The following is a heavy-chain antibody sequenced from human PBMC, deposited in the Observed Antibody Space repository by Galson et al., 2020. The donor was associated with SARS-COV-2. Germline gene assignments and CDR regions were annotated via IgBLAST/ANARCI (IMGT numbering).Heavy chain of an antibody. CDR2: VYYTGNV. Sequence: SETLSLTCSVSDGSITGYYWTWIRQPPGKGLEWIGNVYYTGNVKSNPSLKSRVTISVDTSKKQLSLRLNSLTAADTAVYFCARDTPNYGMDVWGQGTTVTVSS. CDR3: ARDTPNYGMDV. CDR1: DGSITGYY. V-gene: IGHV4-59*08. J-gene: IGHJ6*02. D-gene: IGHD2-15*01.